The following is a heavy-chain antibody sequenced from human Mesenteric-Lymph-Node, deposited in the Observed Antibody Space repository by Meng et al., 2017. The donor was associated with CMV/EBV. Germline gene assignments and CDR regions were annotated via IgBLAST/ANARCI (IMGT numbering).Heavy chain of an antibody. CDR3: ARGARLAAAGFDY. J-gene: IGHJ4*02. V-gene: IGHV4-34*01. CDR2: INHSGST. Sequence: CAVYGGSFSGYYWSWIRQPPGKGLEWIGEINHSGSTNYNPSLKSRATISVDTSKNQFSLKLSSVTAADTAVYYCARGARLAAAGFDYWGQGTLVTVSS. CDR1: GGSFSGYY. D-gene: IGHD6-13*01.